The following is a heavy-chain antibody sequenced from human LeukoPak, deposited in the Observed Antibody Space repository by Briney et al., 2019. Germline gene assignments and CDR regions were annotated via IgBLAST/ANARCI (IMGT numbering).Heavy chain of an antibody. CDR1: GGSISGFY. V-gene: IGHV4-59*01. J-gene: IGHJ3*02. Sequence: SETLSLTCTVSGGSISGFYWNWIRQPPGKGLEWIGYVYYSGNTNYNPSLKSRVTIPLDTSKNQFSLKLRSVTAADTAVYYCARDTRDAFDIWGQGTMVTVSS. CDR3: ARDTRDAFDI. CDR2: VYYSGNT.